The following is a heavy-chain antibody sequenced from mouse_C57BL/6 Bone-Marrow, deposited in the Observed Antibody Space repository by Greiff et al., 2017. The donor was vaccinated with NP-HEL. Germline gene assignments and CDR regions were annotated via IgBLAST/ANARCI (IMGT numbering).Heavy chain of an antibody. CDR1: GYTFTSYW. Sequence: QVQLQQSGPELVKPGASVKISCKASGYTFTSYWMQWVKQSPGQGLAWIGEIDPSDSYTNYHQKFKGKATLTVDTSSSTAYMQLSSLTSEDSAVYYCASPITTKGYWGQGTTLTVSS. CDR2: IDPSDSYT. J-gene: IGHJ2*01. CDR3: ASPITTKGY. D-gene: IGHD1-1*01. V-gene: IGHV1-50*01.